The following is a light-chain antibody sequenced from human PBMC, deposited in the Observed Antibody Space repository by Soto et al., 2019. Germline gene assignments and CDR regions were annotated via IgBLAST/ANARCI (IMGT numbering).Light chain of an antibody. CDR2: GAS. Sequence: EIVMTQSPATLSVSPGERATLSCRASQSVNSNLAWYQQKPGQPPRLLIYGASTSATGIPARFSGSGSGTDFTLTISSLQSEDFAVYYCQQYNNWPLWTFGQGTKVEIK. V-gene: IGKV3-15*01. J-gene: IGKJ1*01. CDR3: QQYNNWPLWT. CDR1: QSVNSN.